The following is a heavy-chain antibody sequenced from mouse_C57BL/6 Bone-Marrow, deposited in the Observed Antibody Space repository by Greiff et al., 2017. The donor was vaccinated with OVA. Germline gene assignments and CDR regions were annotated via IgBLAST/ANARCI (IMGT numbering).Heavy chain of an antibody. V-gene: IGHV1-64*01. D-gene: IGHD1-1*01. CDR3: ARESLYGRTTGRVD. CDR2: IHPNSGST. Sequence: QVQLQQPGAELVKPGASVKLSCKASGYTFTSYWMHWVKQRPGQGLEWIGMIHPNSGSTNYNEKFKSKATLTVDKSSSTAYMQLSSLTSEDSAVYYCARESLYGRTTGRVDWGQGTTLTVSS. CDR1: GYTFTSYW. J-gene: IGHJ2*01.